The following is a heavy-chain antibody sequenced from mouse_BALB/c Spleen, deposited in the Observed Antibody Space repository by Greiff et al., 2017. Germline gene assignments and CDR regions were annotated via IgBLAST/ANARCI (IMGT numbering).Heavy chain of an antibody. Sequence: EVHLVESGGGLVQPGGSRKLSCAASGFTFSSFGMHWVRQAPEKGLEWVAYISSGSSTIYYADTVKGRFTISRDNPKNTLFLQMTSLRSEDTAMYYCAKGGYRYDEGAYWGQGTLVTVSA. CDR1: GFTFSSFG. J-gene: IGHJ3*01. CDR2: ISSGSSTI. CDR3: AKGGYRYDEGAY. V-gene: IGHV5-17*02. D-gene: IGHD2-14*01.